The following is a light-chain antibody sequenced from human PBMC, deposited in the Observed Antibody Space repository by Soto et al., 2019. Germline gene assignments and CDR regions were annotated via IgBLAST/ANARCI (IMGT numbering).Light chain of an antibody. V-gene: IGKV4-1*01. CDR2: WAS. CDR1: QSGLYSSNNENY. Sequence: DIVMTQSPDSLAVSLGERATINCKSSQSGLYSSNNENYLAWYQQKPGQPPKLLIYWASTRESGVPDRFSGSGSGTDFTLTISSLQAEDVAVYYCQQYYATPYTFGQGTKLEIK. CDR3: QQYYATPYT. J-gene: IGKJ2*01.